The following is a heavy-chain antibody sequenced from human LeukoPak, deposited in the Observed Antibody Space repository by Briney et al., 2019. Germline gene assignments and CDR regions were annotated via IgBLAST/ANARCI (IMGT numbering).Heavy chain of an antibody. Sequence: QPGGSLRLSCAASGFSFSSYWMSWVRQAPGKGLEWVANIRQDGSEKYYLDSVKGRFTISRDNAKNSLYLQMNSLRAEDTAVYYCARDVSSGYDYWFVDYYYYGMDVWGQGTTVTVSS. J-gene: IGHJ6*02. CDR3: ARDVSSGYDYWFVDYYYYGMDV. CDR1: GFSFSSYW. V-gene: IGHV3-7*01. CDR2: IRQDGSEK. D-gene: IGHD5-12*01.